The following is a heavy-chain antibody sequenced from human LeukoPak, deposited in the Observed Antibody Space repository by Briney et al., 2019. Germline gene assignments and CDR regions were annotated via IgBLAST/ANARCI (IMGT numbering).Heavy chain of an antibody. V-gene: IGHV3-7*04. CDR1: GFTFSSYW. CDR2: IDQDSSEV. J-gene: IGHJ4*02. Sequence: GGSLRLSCAASGFTFSSYWMSWVRQAPGKGLEWVANIDQDSSEVYYVDSVKGRSTISRDNAKNSLYLQMISLRAGDTAVYYCARVAAAGFDFWGQGTLVTVSS. CDR3: ARVAAAGFDF. D-gene: IGHD6-13*01.